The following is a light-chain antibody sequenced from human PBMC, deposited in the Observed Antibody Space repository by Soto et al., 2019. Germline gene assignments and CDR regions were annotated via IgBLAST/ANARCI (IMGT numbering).Light chain of an antibody. CDR2: GAS. CDR1: QSVSSN. J-gene: IGKJ4*01. V-gene: IGKV3-15*01. CDR3: QQYNNWPPSP. Sequence: EIVMTQSPATLSVSPGERATLSCRASQSVSSNLAWYQQKPGQAPRLLIYGASTRATGIPARFSGSGSGTGFTLTIISLQSEAFAVCYCQQYNNWPPSPFGGGTKLDIK.